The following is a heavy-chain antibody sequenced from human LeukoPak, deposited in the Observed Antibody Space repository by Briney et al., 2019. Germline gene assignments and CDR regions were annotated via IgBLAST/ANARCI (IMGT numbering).Heavy chain of an antibody. CDR3: ARDLPGGDGYYFDY. D-gene: IGHD3-16*01. CDR2: ISSSGSTI. V-gene: IGHV3-48*03. Sequence: GGSLRLSCAASGFTSSSYEMNWVRQAPGKGLVCVSYISSSGSTIYYADSVKGRFTISRDNAKNSLYLQMNSLRAEDPAVYYCARDLPGGDGYYFDYWGQGTLVTVSS. CDR1: GFTSSSYE. J-gene: IGHJ4*02.